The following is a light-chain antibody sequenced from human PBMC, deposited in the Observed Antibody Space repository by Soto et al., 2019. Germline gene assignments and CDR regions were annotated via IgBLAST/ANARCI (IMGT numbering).Light chain of an antibody. Sequence: NFMLTQPHSVSESPGKTVTISCTRSSGSIASNYVQWYQQRPGSAPTTVIYEDNQRPSGVPDRFSGSIDSSSNSASLTISGLKTEDEADYYCQSYDSSNSAVFGGGTQLTVL. CDR3: QSYDSSNSAV. CDR2: EDN. CDR1: SGSIASNY. V-gene: IGLV6-57*04. J-gene: IGLJ7*01.